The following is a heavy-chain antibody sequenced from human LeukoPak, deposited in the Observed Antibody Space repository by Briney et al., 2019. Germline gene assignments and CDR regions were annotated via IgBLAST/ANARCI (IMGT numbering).Heavy chain of an antibody. CDR3: AREGGLNWFDP. J-gene: IGHJ5*02. CDR2: IYHSGST. D-gene: IGHD3-16*01. V-gene: IGHV4-38-2*02. CDR1: GYSISSGYY. Sequence: PWETLSLTCAVSGYSISSGYYWGWIRQPPGKGLEWIGSIYHSGSTYYNPSLKSRVTISVDTSKNQFSLKLSSVTAADTAVYYCAREGGLNWFDPWGQGTLVTVSS.